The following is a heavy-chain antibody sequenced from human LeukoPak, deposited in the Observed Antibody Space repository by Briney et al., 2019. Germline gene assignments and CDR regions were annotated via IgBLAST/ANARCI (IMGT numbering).Heavy chain of an antibody. CDR2: ISGSGGST. V-gene: IGHV3-23*01. CDR1: GFTFSGYA. Sequence: GGSLRLSCAASGFTFSGYAMSWVRQAPGKWLEWVSAISGSGGSTYYADSVKGRFTISRDNSKNTLYLQMNSLRAEDTAVYYCAKAHGVTEKATGVFLLDYWGQGTLVTVSS. D-gene: IGHD5-24*01. J-gene: IGHJ4*02. CDR3: AKAHGVTEKATGVFLLDY.